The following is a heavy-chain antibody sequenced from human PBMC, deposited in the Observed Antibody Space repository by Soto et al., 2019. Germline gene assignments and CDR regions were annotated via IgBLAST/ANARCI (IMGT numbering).Heavy chain of an antibody. CDR2: IWYDGSNK. J-gene: IGHJ4*02. D-gene: IGHD6-19*01. CDR1: GFTFSSYG. CDR3: AREGGTVAGTAPDC. V-gene: IGHV3-33*01. Sequence: QVQLVESGGGVVQPGRSLRLSCAASGFTFSSYGMHWVRQAPGKGLEWVAVIWYDGSNKYYADSVKGRFTISRDNSKNPLYLQMNSLRAEDTAVYYCAREGGTVAGTAPDCWGQGTLVTVSS.